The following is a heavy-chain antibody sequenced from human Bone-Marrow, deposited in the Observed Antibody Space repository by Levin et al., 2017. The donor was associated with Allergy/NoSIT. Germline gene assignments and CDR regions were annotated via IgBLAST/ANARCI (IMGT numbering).Heavy chain of an antibody. CDR3: AGGSPTGNWFDP. CDR2: IWYDGSNK. CDR1: GFTFSSYG. Sequence: GESLKISCAASGFTFSSYGMHWVRQAPGKGLEWVAVIWYDGSNKYYADSVKGRFTISRDNSKNTLYLQMNSLRAEDTAVYYCAGGSPTGNWFDPWGQGTLVTVSS. D-gene: IGHD1-26*01. J-gene: IGHJ5*02. V-gene: IGHV3-33*01.